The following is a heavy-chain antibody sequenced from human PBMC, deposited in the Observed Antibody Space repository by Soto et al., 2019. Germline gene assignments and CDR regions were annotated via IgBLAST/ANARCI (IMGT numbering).Heavy chain of an antibody. Sequence: QVQLQESGPGLVKPSQTLSLTCTVSGDSITSGGYYWTWIRQHPGKGLEWIGYIYYSGVTYYNLSLKSRVTISVDTFKNQFSLKLSSVTAADTAVYYCARDLRGRGSCRSDPWGQGNLVTVSS. CDR1: GDSITSGGYY. V-gene: IGHV4-31*03. D-gene: IGHD3-10*01. CDR3: ARDLRGRGSCRSDP. J-gene: IGHJ5*02. CDR2: IYYSGVT.